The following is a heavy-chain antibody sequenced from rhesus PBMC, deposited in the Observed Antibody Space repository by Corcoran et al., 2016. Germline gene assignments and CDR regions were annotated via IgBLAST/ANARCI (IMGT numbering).Heavy chain of an antibody. CDR3: ARVEDSGSYYWGGYYFDY. CDR2: IYGSGGRP. V-gene: IGHV4-160*01. J-gene: IGHJ4*01. D-gene: IGHD3-16*01. CDR1: GGSISSNY. Sequence: QVQLQESGPGLVKPSETLSLTCAVSGGSISSNYWSWIRQAPGKGLEWIGRIYGSGGRPPYHPSLKSRVTISTDTSKNQFSLKLSSVTAAVTAVYYCARVEDSGSYYWGGYYFDYWGQGVLVTVSS.